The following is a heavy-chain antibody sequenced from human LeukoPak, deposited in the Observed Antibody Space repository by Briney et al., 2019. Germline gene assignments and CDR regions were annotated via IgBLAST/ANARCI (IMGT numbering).Heavy chain of an antibody. Sequence: SETLSLTCAVSGGSISSSNWWSWVRPPPGKGLEWIGEIYHSGSTNYNPSLKSRVTISVDKSKNQFSLKLSSVTAADTAVYYCARLSIAARRNSGYFDYWGQGTLVTVSS. CDR2: IYHSGST. V-gene: IGHV4-4*02. CDR1: GGSISSSNW. CDR3: ARLSIAARRNSGYFDY. D-gene: IGHD6-6*01. J-gene: IGHJ4*02.